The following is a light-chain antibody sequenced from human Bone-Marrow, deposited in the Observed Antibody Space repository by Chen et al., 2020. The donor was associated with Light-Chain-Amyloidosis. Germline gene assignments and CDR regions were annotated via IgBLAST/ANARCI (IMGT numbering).Light chain of an antibody. V-gene: IGLV3-21*03. J-gene: IGLJ3*02. Sequence: YVLTQPSSVSVAPGKTATIACGGNNIGSTSVHWYQQMPGQAPLLVVYDDSDRPSGIPERLSGSNSGNTATLTISMVEAGDEADYYCQVWDRSSDRPVFGGGTKLTVL. CDR3: QVWDRSSDRPV. CDR2: DDS. CDR1: NIGSTS.